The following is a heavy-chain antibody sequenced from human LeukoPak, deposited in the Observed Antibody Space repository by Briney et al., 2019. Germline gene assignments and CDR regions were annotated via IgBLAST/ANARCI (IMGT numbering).Heavy chain of an antibody. CDR1: GFTFSDYW. CDR2: IKTDGSST. D-gene: IGHD3-10*01. CDR3: ARGPPYGSRSDFLDY. V-gene: IGHV3-74*01. J-gene: IGHJ4*02. Sequence: GGSLRLSCAASGFTFSDYWMHWVRQVPGKGLVWVSRIKTDGSSTSYADSVKGRFTISRDNAKNTVYLQMNSLRVDDTAVYYRARGPPYGSRSDFLDYWGQGTLVTVSS.